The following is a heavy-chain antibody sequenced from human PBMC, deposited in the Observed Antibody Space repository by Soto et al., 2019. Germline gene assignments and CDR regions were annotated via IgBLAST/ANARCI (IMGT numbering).Heavy chain of an antibody. D-gene: IGHD2-15*01. Sequence: EVQLVESGGGLVKPGGSLRLSCAASGFTFTRYSMNWVRQAPGKGLEWVSSISSTTNYIYYGVSMKGRFTISRDNAKKSLYLEMNSLTAEDTAVYYCARESEDLTSNFDYWGQGTLVTVSS. CDR2: ISSTTNYI. J-gene: IGHJ4*02. CDR1: GFTFTRYS. CDR3: ARESEDLTSNFDY. V-gene: IGHV3-21*01.